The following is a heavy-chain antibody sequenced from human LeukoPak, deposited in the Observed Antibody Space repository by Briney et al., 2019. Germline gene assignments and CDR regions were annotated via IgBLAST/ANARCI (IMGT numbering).Heavy chain of an antibody. CDR2: ISWNSGSI. J-gene: IGHJ4*02. D-gene: IGHD6-13*01. CDR1: GFTFDDYA. CDR3: ARGLPGSSWTFDY. Sequence: PGGSLRLSCAASGFTFDDYAMHWVRQAPGKGLEWVSGISWNSGSIGYADSVKGRFTISRDNAKNSLYLQMNSLRAEDTALYYCARGLPGSSWTFDYWGQGALVTVSS. V-gene: IGHV3-9*01.